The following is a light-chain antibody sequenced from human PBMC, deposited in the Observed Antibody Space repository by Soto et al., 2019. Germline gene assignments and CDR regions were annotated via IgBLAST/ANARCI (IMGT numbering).Light chain of an antibody. J-gene: IGLJ1*01. Sequence: SYELTQPPSVSVSPGQMARITCSGDALPKQYAYWYQQKPGQAPVLLIYKTNERPSGIPERFSGSSSGTTVTLTIRGVPGXXXXXXXXQSADKSGTYVFGTGTKLTV. CDR3: QSADKSGTYV. CDR1: ALPKQY. V-gene: IGLV3-25*02. CDR2: KTN.